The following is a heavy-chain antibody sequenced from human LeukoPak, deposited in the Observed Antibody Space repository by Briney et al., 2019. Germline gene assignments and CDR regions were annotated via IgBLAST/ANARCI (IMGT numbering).Heavy chain of an antibody. CDR2: ISSSGSTI. J-gene: IGHJ6*02. CDR1: GFTFSDYY. V-gene: IGHV3-11*01. Sequence: GGSLRLSCAASGFTFSDYYMSWIRLAPGKGLEWVSYISSSGSTIYYADSVKGRFTISRDNAKNSLYLQMNSLRAEDTAVYYCASSLGYYYYYYGMDVWGQGTTVTVSS. CDR3: ASSLGYYYYYYGMDV. D-gene: IGHD2-15*01.